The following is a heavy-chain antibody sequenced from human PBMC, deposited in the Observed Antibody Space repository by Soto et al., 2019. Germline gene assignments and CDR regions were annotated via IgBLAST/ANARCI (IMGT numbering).Heavy chain of an antibody. Sequence: SETLSLTCTVSGGSISSYYWSWIRQPPGKGLEWIGYIYYSGSTNYNPSLKSRVTISVDTSKNQFSLKLSSVTAADTAVYYCASVFPGYYYMDVWGKGTTVTVSS. CDR1: GGSISSYY. CDR2: IYYSGST. J-gene: IGHJ6*03. V-gene: IGHV4-59*08. CDR3: ASVFPGYYYMDV.